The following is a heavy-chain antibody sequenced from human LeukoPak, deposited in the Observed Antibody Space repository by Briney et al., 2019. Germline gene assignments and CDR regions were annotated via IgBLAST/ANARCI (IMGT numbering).Heavy chain of an antibody. D-gene: IGHD1-26*01. CDR1: GYTFTSYH. CDR3: ARDNSVGDNAWWFDP. CDR2: INPTGGST. Sequence: ASVRVSCKASGYTFTSYHMHWVRQAPGQGLEWMGLINPTGGSTGYAQKFQGRVTMTRDMSTSTDYMELSSLRSEDTAIYYCARDNSVGDNAWWFDPWGQGTLVTVSS. V-gene: IGHV1-46*01. J-gene: IGHJ5*02.